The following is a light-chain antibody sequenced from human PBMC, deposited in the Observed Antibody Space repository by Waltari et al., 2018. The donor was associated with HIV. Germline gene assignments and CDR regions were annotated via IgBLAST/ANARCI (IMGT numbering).Light chain of an antibody. CDR2: EVS. J-gene: IGLJ2*01. V-gene: IGLV2-23*02. CDR1: SSDVGNYNL. CDR3: CSYAGSSAVV. Sequence: QSALTQPASVSGSPGQSITISCTGTSSDVGNYNLVSWYQQHPGKVPKVMIYEVSKRPSGGSNRFSGSKSGNRASLTISGLQAEDEADYYCCSYAGSSAVVFGGGTKLTVL.